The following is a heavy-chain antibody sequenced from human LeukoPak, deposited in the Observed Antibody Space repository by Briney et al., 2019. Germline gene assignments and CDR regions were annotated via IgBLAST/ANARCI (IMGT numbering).Heavy chain of an antibody. D-gene: IGHD3-10*01. V-gene: IGHV1-2*02. J-gene: IGHJ4*02. Sequence: VASVKVSCKASGYTFTGYYMHWVRQAPGQGLEWMGWINPNSGGTNYAQKFQGRVTMARDTSISTAYMELSRLRSDDTAVYYCASVGARGSGSYFYWGQGTLVTVSS. CDR1: GYTFTGYY. CDR3: ASVGARGSGSYFY. CDR2: INPNSGGT.